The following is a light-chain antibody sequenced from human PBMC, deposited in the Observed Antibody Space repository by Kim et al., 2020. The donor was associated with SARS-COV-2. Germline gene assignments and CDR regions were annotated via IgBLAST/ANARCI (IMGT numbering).Light chain of an antibody. CDR3: QTWGTDIYYV. CDR2: LNSDGSH. V-gene: IGLV4-69*01. Sequence: VKLTCTLSSGHTNYAIAWHQQQPEKGPRFLMKLNSDGSHTKGDGIPDRFSGSSSGTERYLTISSLQSEDEADYYCQTWGTDIYYVFGTGTKVTVL. CDR1: SGHTNYA. J-gene: IGLJ1*01.